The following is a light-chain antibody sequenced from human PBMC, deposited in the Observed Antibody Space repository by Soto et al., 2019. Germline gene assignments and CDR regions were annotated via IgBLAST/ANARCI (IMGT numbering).Light chain of an antibody. V-gene: IGKV1-5*01. J-gene: IGKJ1*01. Sequence: DVQMTQSPSTLSASVGDRVTITCRASQSISSWLAWYQQKPGKAPKVLIYDASSLESGVPSRFSGSGSGTEFTLTISGLQADDVATYHCQQYNSYPWTFGQGTRVEI. CDR2: DAS. CDR3: QQYNSYPWT. CDR1: QSISSW.